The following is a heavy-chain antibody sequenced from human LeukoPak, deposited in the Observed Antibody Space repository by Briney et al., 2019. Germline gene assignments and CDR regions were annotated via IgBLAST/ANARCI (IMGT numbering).Heavy chain of an antibody. CDR1: GYDITNGYY. J-gene: IGHJ4*02. Sequence: SETLSLTCSVSGYDITNGYYWGCVRQPPGQRQAWIGSIFYDGSVHLNPSLKRRVPVSVDTSKNQVSLKLSSVTAPATAVHYCGRDNHGAFDYWDQGILVTVSS. V-gene: IGHV4-38-2*02. D-gene: IGHD3-10*01. CDR3: GRDNHGAFDY. CDR2: IFYDGSV.